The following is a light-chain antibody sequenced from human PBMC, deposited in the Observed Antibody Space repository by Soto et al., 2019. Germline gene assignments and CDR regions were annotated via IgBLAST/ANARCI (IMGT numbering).Light chain of an antibody. V-gene: IGLV2-8*01. CDR3: TSYVGNDIWV. J-gene: IGLJ3*02. Sequence: QSVLTQPPSASGSPGQSVTISCTGTSSDVGAYNYVSWYQQYPGKAPKLMIYEVTKRPSGVPDRFSGSKSGNTASLTASGLQAEDEADYYCTSYVGNDIWVFGGGTKLTVL. CDR2: EVT. CDR1: SSDVGAYNY.